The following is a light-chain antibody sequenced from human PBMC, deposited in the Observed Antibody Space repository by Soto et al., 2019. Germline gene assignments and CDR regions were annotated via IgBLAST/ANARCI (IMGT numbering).Light chain of an antibody. CDR1: SSDVGGYNY. CDR3: SSYTSSSTVV. J-gene: IGLJ2*01. Sequence: QLVQTQPASVSGSPGQSITISCTGTSSDVGGYNYVSWYQQHPGKAPKLMIYDVSNRPSGVSNRFSGSKSGNTASLTISGLQAEDEADYYCSSYTSSSTVVFGGGTKMTVL. V-gene: IGLV2-14*01. CDR2: DVS.